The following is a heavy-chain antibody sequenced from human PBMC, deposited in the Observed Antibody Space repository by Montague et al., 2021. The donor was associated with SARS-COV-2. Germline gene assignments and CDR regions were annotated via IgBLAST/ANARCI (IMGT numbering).Heavy chain of an antibody. CDR2: IFGSGAGT. CDR3: AKQTGAGAIVYWYFDL. J-gene: IGHJ2*01. D-gene: IGHD6-25*01. Sequence: SLRLSCAASGFAFNNFAMIWVRQPPGKGLEWVSSIFGSGAGTYYADSVKGRFTISRDNSRNTVYLQMNSLRAEDTAKYYCAKQTGAGAIVYWYFDLWGRGTVVSVSS. CDR1: GFAFNNFA. V-gene: IGHV3-23*01.